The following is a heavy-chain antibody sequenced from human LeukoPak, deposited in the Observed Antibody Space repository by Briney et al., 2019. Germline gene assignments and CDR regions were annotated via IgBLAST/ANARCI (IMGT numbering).Heavy chain of an antibody. V-gene: IGHV4-34*01. Sequence: SETLSLTCAVYGGSFSGYYWSGIHQPPGKGLEWIGEINHSGSTNYNPSLKSRVTISVDTFKNQFSLKLSSVTAADTAVYYCARVLEYYYDSSGGGFDYWGQGTLVTVSS. CDR1: GGSFSGYY. CDR3: ARVLEYYYDSSGGGFDY. D-gene: IGHD3-22*01. J-gene: IGHJ4*02. CDR2: INHSGST.